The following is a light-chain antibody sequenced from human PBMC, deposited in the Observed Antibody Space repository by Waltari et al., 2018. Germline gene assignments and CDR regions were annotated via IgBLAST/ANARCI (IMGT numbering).Light chain of an antibody. V-gene: IGLV2-14*01. CDR2: DVT. J-gene: IGLJ3*02. CDR1: SSNVGPYDY. CDR3: SSYTGSPTLV. Sequence: QSALTQPASVSGSPGQSTTISCTGTSSNVGPYDYVFWSQQHPGKAPKLMIYDVTKRPSGVSNRFSGSKSDNTASLTISGLQAEDEAYYYCSSYTGSPTLVFGGGTRLTVL.